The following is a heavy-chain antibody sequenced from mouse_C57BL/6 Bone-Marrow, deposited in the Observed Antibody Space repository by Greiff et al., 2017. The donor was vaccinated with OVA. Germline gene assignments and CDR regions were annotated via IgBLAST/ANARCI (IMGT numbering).Heavy chain of an antibody. D-gene: IGHD3-1*01. V-gene: IGHV1-63*01. CDR1: GYTFTNYG. CDR2: IYPGGGYT. J-gene: IGHJ2*01. CDR3: ASSGGDSFGN. Sequence: QVQLQQSGAELARPGTSVKMSCKASGYTFTNYGIGWAKQRPGHGLEWIGEIYPGGGYTNYNEKFKGKATLTADKSSSTAYMEFSSLTSEDSAIYYSASSGGDSFGNWGQGTTLTVSS.